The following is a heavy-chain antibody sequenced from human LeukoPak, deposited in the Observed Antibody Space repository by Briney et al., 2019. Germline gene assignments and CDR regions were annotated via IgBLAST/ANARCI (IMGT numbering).Heavy chain of an antibody. CDR1: GGTFSSYA. CDR3: AVDCSSTSCSLKYNWFDP. J-gene: IGHJ5*02. CDR2: IIPIFGTA. D-gene: IGHD2-2*01. Sequence: SVKVSCKASGGTFSSYAISWVRQAPGQGLEWMGGIIPIFGTANYAQKFQGRVAITADESTSTAYMELSSLRSEDTAVYYCAVDCSSTSCSLKYNWFDPWGQGTLVTVSS. V-gene: IGHV1-69*13.